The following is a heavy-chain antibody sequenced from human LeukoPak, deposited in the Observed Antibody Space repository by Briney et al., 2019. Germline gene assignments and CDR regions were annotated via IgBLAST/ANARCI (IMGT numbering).Heavy chain of an antibody. J-gene: IGHJ4*02. CDR3: ASLAYCGGDCYSHFDY. Sequence: ASVTVSCTASGYTFRDFAISWVRQAPGQGLEWMGGIIPIFGTANYAQKFQGRVTITADESTSTAYMELSSLRSEDTAVYYCASLAYCGGDCYSHFDYWGQGTLVTVSS. CDR1: GYTFRDFA. D-gene: IGHD2-21*02. V-gene: IGHV1-69*13. CDR2: IIPIFGTA.